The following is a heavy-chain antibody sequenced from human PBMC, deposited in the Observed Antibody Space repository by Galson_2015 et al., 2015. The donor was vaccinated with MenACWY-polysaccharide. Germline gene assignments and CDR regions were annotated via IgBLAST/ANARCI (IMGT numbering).Heavy chain of an antibody. Sequence: SLKLSCKAGGFTFTNYFLHWVRQAPGKGLAWVAVITPVSGSTYYAELVQGRVTMTRDTSQNTMYMELSSLTSEDTAISFCARESMRDYPAPPDLDRWGQGTVVTVSS. J-gene: IGHJ3*02. V-gene: IGHV1-46*04. CDR2: ITPVSGST. CDR1: GFTFTNYF. CDR3: ARESMRDYPAPPDLDR. D-gene: IGHD5-24*01.